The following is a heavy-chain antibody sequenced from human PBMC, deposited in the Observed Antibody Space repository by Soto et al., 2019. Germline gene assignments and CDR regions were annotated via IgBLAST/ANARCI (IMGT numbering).Heavy chain of an antibody. CDR1: TFGDSA. CDR3: SRDMKYSYYYEAGH. CDR2: IRTKTFGGTT. V-gene: IGHV3-49*04. J-gene: IGHJ4*02. D-gene: IGHD4-4*01. Sequence: TFGDSAMSWVRQAPGKGLEWLGFIRTKTFGGTTEYAASVKGRFIISRDDSQSVAYLQMNNLTFEDTAVYYCSRDMKYSYYYEAGHWGQGTLVTVSS.